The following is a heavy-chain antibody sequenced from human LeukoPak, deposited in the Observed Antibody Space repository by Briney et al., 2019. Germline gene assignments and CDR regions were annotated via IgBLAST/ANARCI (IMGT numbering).Heavy chain of an antibody. CDR1: GFTFSSYA. J-gene: IGHJ1*01. CDR2: ISYDGSNK. V-gene: IGHV3-30-3*02. D-gene: IGHD6-19*01. CDR3: ANDQFSSGFEYFQH. Sequence: GGSLRLSCAASGFTFSSYAMHWVRQAPGKGLEWVAVISYDGSNKYYADSVKGRFTISRDNSKNTLYLQMNSLRPEDTAVYYCANDQFSSGFEYFQHWGQGTLVTVSS.